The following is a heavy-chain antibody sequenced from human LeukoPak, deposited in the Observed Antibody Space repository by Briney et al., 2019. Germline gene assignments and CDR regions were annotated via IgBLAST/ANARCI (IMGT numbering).Heavy chain of an antibody. CDR1: GSSFTSYW. CDR2: IYPGDSDT. J-gene: IGHJ4*02. D-gene: IGHD3-9*01. V-gene: IGHV5-51*01. CDR3: ARHKEVLRYFDWSRRRYYFDY. Sequence: GESLQISCQGSGSSFTSYWIGWVRPMPGKGLEWMGIIYPGDSDTRYSPSFQGQVTISADKSISTAYLQWSSLKASDTAMYYCARHKEVLRYFDWSRRRYYFDYWGQGTLVTVSS.